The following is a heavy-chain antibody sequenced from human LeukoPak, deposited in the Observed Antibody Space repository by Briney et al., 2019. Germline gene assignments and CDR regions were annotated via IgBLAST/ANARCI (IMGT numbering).Heavy chain of an antibody. V-gene: IGHV4-39*01. Sequence: SETLFLTCTVSGGSISSSSYYWGWIRQPPGKGLEWIGSIYYSGNTYYNPSLKSRVTISVDTSKNQFSLKLSSVTAADTAVYYCARPHKTGIDYWGQGTLVTVSS. J-gene: IGHJ4*02. CDR3: ARPHKTGIDY. CDR2: IYYSGNT. D-gene: IGHD1-14*01. CDR1: GGSISSSSYY.